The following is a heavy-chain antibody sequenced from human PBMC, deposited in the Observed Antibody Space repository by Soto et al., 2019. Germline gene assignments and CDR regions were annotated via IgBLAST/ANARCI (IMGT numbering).Heavy chain of an antibody. Sequence: EVQLVESGGGLVKPGGSLRLSCAASGFTFSNAWMSWVRQAPGRGLEWVGRIKSKTDGGTTDYAAPVKGRFTISRDDSKNTLYLQMNSLKTEDTAVYYCTTEGAAAGTFRDYYYGMDVWGQGTTVTVSS. CDR2: IKSKTDGGTT. CDR1: GFTFSNAW. D-gene: IGHD6-13*01. CDR3: TTEGAAAGTFRDYYYGMDV. V-gene: IGHV3-15*01. J-gene: IGHJ6*02.